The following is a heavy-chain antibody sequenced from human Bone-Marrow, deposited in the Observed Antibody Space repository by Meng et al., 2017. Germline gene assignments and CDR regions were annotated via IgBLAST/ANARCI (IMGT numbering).Heavy chain of an antibody. Sequence: GESLKISCAASGFTFSSFPMHWVRQGPGKGLEWVAVISYDGSDVYYAGPVKGRFTISRDNSKNTLYLQMNSLRAEDTAVYYCAKDQYSSSWGPVDYFDYWGQGTLVTVSS. CDR2: ISYDGSDV. D-gene: IGHD6-13*01. V-gene: IGHV3-30*04. J-gene: IGHJ4*02. CDR3: AKDQYSSSWGPVDYFDY. CDR1: GFTFSSFP.